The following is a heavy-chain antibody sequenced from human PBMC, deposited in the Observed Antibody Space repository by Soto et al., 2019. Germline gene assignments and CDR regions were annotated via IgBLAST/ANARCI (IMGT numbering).Heavy chain of an antibody. CDR1: GFTFTSSA. J-gene: IGHJ6*02. V-gene: IGHV1-58*01. Sequence: SVKVSCKASGFTFTSSAVQWVRQARGQRLEWIGWIVVGSGNTNYAQKFQERVTITRDMSTSTAYMELSSLRSEDTAVYYCAKDRLRYFPSHGMDVWGQGTTVTVSS. D-gene: IGHD3-9*01. CDR2: IVVGSGNT. CDR3: AKDRLRYFPSHGMDV.